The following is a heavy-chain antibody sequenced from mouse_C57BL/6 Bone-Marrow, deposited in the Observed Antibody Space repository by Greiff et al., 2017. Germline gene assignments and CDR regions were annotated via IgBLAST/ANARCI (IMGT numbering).Heavy chain of an antibody. Sequence: VKLQESGPGLVQPSQSLSITCTVSGFSLTSYGVHWVRQSPGKGLEWLGVIWSGGSTDYNAAFISRLSISKDNSKSQVFFKMNSLQADDTAIYYCASPAFAYWGQGTLVTVSA. V-gene: IGHV2-2*01. CDR3: ASPAFAY. CDR1: GFSLTSYG. J-gene: IGHJ3*01. CDR2: IWSGGST.